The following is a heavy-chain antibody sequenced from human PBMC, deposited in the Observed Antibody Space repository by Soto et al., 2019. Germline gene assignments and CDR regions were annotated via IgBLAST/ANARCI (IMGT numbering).Heavy chain of an antibody. J-gene: IGHJ6*02. Sequence: SDTLCPICAVSGGSNSIYPCSWILMRPVKGLERTGDMCYSGSSHDNPSLKSRVTISVDTSKNQFSLKLSSVTAADTDGYYCASRGERLYSYGEDVWSPGTTRTVS. CDR2: MCYSGSS. D-gene: IGHD3-16*01. CDR3: ASRGERLYSYGEDV. V-gene: IGHV4-59*01. CDR1: GGSNSIYP.